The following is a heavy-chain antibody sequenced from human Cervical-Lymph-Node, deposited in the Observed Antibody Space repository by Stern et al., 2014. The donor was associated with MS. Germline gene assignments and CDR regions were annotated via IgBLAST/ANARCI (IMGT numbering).Heavy chain of an antibody. J-gene: IGHJ5*01. CDR3: ARVTGRGTRQNWFDS. CDR2: VYSDGST. Sequence: QVQLQESGPGLVKPSETVYLTCTVSGGSMSSKYWNWIRQPPGKGLEWIGYVYSDGSTHYNPYLMSRVTMTLAQSTTHFSLRLTCVTAADTAVYYCARVTGRGTRQNWFDSWGQGTLVTVSS. V-gene: IGHV4-59*01. D-gene: IGHD1-26*01. CDR1: GGSMSSKY.